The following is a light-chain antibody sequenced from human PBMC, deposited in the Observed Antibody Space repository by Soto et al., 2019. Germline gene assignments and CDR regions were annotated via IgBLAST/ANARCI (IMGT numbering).Light chain of an antibody. CDR1: QSISTS. V-gene: IGKV1-5*01. Sequence: DIQMTQSPSTLSASVGDRVTITCRASQSISTSLAWFRQKPGKAPKLLIYDASNLESGVPSTFSGSVSGTEFTLTISSLQPDDFATYFCQQYNTDPWTFGQGTEVDTK. CDR3: QQYNTDPWT. J-gene: IGKJ1*01. CDR2: DAS.